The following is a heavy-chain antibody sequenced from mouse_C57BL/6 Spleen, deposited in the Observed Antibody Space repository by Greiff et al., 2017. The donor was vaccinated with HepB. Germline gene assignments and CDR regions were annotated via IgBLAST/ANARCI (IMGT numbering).Heavy chain of an antibody. D-gene: IGHD1-1*01. Sequence: VKLVESGPGLVAPSQSLSITCTVSGFSLTSYGVDWVRQSPGKGLEWLGVIWGVGSTNYNSALKSRLSISKDNSKSQVFLKMNSLQTDDTAMYYCASSYGSSFYAMDYWGQGTSVTVSS. CDR2: IWGVGST. CDR1: GFSLTSYG. J-gene: IGHJ4*01. V-gene: IGHV2-6*01. CDR3: ASSYGSSFYAMDY.